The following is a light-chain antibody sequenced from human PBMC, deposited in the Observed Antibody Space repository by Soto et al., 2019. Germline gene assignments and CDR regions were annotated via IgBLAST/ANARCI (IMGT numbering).Light chain of an antibody. Sequence: QSALTQPASVSGSPGQSITISCTGTSSDVGCYNLVSWYQQHPGKAPKHMIYEGSNRPSGVSNRVSGSKSINTASQTISGVHAEDESDYYFRSYAGSSTYVFEAGTQQTVL. CDR3: RSYAGSSTYV. CDR2: EGS. V-gene: IGLV2-23*01. CDR1: SSDVGCYNL. J-gene: IGLJ1*01.